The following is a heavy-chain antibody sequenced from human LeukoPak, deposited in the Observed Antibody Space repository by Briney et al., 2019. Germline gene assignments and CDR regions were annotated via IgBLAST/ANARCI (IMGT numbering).Heavy chain of an antibody. V-gene: IGHV4-34*01. CDR2: INHSGST. J-gene: IGHJ3*02. CDR1: GGSFSGYY. CDR3: AIKYSRGPNAFDI. D-gene: IGHD6-6*01. Sequence: SGTLSLTCAVYGGSFSGYYWSWIRQPPGKGLEWIGEINHSGSTNYNPSLKSRVTISVDTSKNQFSLKLSSVTAADTAVYYCAIKYSRGPNAFDIWGQGTMVTVSS.